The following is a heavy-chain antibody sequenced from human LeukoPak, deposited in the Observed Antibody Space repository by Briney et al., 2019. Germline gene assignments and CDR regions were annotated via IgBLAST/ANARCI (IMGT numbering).Heavy chain of an antibody. V-gene: IGHV4-34*01. CDR1: GGSFSGYY. J-gene: IGHJ4*02. CDR2: INHSGST. D-gene: IGHD4-11*01. CDR3: ARGFAVTTEKRFGY. Sequence: SETLSLTCAVYGGSFSGYYWSWIRQPPGKGLEWIGEINHSGSTNYNPSLKSRVTISVDTSKNQFSLKLSSVTAADTAVYYCARGFAVTTEKRFGYWGQGTLVTVSS.